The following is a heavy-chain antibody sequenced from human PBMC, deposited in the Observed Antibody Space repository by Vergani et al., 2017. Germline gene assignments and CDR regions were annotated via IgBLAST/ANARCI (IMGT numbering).Heavy chain of an antibody. Sequence: EVQLLESGGGLVQPGGSLRLSCAASGFPFRSYGMIWVRQAPGKGLEWVSTISGIGDSTYYADSVKGRFTISRDNSKNTLYLQMNSLRAEDTAVYYCAKVSGKLVSYWDFDLWGRGTLVTVSS. CDR3: AKVSGKLVSYWDFDL. CDR1: GFPFRSYG. D-gene: IGHD3-10*01. J-gene: IGHJ2*01. CDR2: ISGIGDST. V-gene: IGHV3-23*01.